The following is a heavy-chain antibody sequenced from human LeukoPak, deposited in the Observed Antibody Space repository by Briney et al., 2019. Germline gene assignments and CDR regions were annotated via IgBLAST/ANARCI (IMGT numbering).Heavy chain of an antibody. CDR2: IDPSGSA. Sequence: SETLSLTCTVSGGSISSSSYYWGWIRQPPGKGLEWIGYIDPSGSASYNPSLKSRVTIFVDTSKNLFSLILTSVSASDTAIYYCARDHWLFSSKTWYYYGMDVWGQGTTVTVSS. V-gene: IGHV4-61*03. D-gene: IGHD3-9*01. CDR1: GGSISSSSYY. CDR3: ARDHWLFSSKTWYYYGMDV. J-gene: IGHJ6*02.